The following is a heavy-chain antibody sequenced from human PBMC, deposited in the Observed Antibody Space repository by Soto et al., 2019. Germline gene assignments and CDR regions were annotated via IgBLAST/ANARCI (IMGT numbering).Heavy chain of an antibody. D-gene: IGHD6-19*01. CDR2: IYSGGST. V-gene: IGHV3-53*01. CDR3: ASEERYSSGWFPNYGMDV. Sequence: GGSLRLSCAASGFTVSSNYMSWVRQAPGKGLEWVSVIYSGGSTYYADSVKGRFTISRDNSKNTLYLQMNSLRAEDTAVYYCASEERYSSGWFPNYGMDVWGQGTKVTVSS. J-gene: IGHJ6*02. CDR1: GFTVSSNY.